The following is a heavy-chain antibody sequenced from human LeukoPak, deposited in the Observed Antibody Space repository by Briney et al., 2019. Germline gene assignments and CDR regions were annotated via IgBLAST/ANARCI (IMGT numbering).Heavy chain of an antibody. CDR2: INPNSGGT. CDR3: ARVKNYYDSSGYLYYFDY. CDR1: GYTFTGYF. J-gene: IGHJ4*02. D-gene: IGHD3-22*01. V-gene: IGHV1-2*02. Sequence: ASVKVSCKASGYTFTGYFMHWVRQAPGQGLEWMGWINPNSGGTNYAQKFQGMVTMTRDTSISTAYMELSRLRSDDTAVYYCARVKNYYDSSGYLYYFDYWGQGTLVTVSS.